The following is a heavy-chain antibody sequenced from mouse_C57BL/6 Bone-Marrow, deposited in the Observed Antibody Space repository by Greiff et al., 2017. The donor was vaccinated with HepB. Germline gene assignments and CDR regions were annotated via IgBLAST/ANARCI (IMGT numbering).Heavy chain of an antibody. D-gene: IGHD3-1*01. CDR1: GYTFTSYW. CDR3: ARRALDY. J-gene: IGHJ2*01. CDR2: IDPSDSYT. V-gene: IGHV1-69*01. Sequence: QVQLQQPGAELVMPGASVKLSCKASGYTFTSYWMHWVKQRPGQGLEWIGEIDPSDSYTNYNQKFKGKSTLTLDKSSSTAYMQLSSLTSEDSAVYYCARRALDYWGQGTTLTVSS.